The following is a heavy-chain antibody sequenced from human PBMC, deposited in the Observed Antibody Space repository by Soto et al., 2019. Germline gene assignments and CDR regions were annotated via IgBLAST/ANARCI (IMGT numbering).Heavy chain of an antibody. Sequence: SETLSLTCTVSGGSISSSSYYWGWIRQPPGKGLEWIGSIYYSGSTYYNPSLKSRVTISVDTSKNQFSLKLSSVTAADTAVYYCARQIVEATDYWGQGTLVTVSS. J-gene: IGHJ4*02. CDR2: IYYSGST. D-gene: IGHD1-26*01. CDR3: ARQIVEATDY. CDR1: GGSISSSSYY. V-gene: IGHV4-39*01.